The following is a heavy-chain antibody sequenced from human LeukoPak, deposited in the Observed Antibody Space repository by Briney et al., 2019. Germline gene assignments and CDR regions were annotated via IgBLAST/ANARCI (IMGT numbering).Heavy chain of an antibody. Sequence: PGRSLRLSCAASGFTFSSYAMHWVRQAPGKELEWVAVISYDGSNKYYADSVKGRFTISRDNSKNTLYLQMNSLRAEDTAVYYCARVAGVVVAATLDYWGQGTLVTVSS. CDR3: ARVAGVVVAATLDY. V-gene: IGHV3-30*01. D-gene: IGHD2-15*01. CDR1: GFTFSSYA. CDR2: ISYDGSNK. J-gene: IGHJ4*02.